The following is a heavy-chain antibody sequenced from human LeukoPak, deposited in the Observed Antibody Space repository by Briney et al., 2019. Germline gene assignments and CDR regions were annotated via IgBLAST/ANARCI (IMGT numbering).Heavy chain of an antibody. J-gene: IGHJ3*01. CDR3: ARFMSAGDDVFDV. CDR2: ISAYNGNT. CDR1: GYIFTSYG. V-gene: IGHV1-18*01. D-gene: IGHD6-13*01. Sequence: GASVKVSCKASGYIFTSYGISWVRQAPGQGLEWMGWISAYNGNTNYAQKLQGRVTMTTDTSTSTAYMELRSLTSEDTAIYYCARFMSAGDDVFDVWGQGTVVIVSS.